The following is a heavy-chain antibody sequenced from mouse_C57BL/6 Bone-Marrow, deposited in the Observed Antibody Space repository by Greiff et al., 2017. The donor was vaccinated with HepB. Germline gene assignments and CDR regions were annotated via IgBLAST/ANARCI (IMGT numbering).Heavy chain of an antibody. CDR2: IYPGDGDT. V-gene: IGHV1-82*01. J-gene: IGHJ3*01. CDR3: ARGNNTY. Sequence: VKLQESGPELVKPGASVKISCKASGYAFSSSWMNWVKQRPGKGLEWIGRIYPGDGDTNYNGKFKGKATLTADKSSSTAYMQLSSLTSEDSAVYFCARGNNTYWGQGTLVTVSA. D-gene: IGHD1-3*01. CDR1: GYAFSSSW.